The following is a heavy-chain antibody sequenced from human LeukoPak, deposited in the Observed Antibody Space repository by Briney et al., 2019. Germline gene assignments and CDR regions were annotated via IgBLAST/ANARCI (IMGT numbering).Heavy chain of an antibody. CDR2: IWADGSKK. Sequence: GGSLRLSCAASGFTFRTYAMHWVRQAPGKGLEWVAFIWADGSKKFYADSVKGRFTISRDNSNHTLYLQMNSLRPEDTALYFCAKISSSADPNFDYWGQGILLTVS. V-gene: IGHV3-30*02. CDR3: AKISSSADPNFDY. CDR1: GFTFRTYA. D-gene: IGHD6-25*01. J-gene: IGHJ4*02.